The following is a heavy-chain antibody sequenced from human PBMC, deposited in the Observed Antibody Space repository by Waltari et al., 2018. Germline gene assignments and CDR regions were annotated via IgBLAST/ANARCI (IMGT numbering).Heavy chain of an antibody. Sequence: QLQLQESGPGLVKPSETLSLTCTVSGGSISSSSYYWGWIRQPPGKGLGGIGSIYYSGSTYYNPSLKSRVTISVDTSKNQFSLKLSSVTAADTAVYYCARQTWIQLWLYAFDIWGQGTMVTVSS. CDR1: GGSISSSSYY. CDR3: ARQTWIQLWLYAFDI. J-gene: IGHJ3*02. CDR2: IYYSGST. D-gene: IGHD5-18*01. V-gene: IGHV4-39*01.